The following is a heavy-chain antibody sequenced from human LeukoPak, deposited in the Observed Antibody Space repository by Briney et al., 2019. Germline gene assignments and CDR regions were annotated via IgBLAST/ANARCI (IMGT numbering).Heavy chain of an antibody. D-gene: IGHD5-12*01. Sequence: SETLSLTCTVSDGSISSSIYYWGWIRQPPGKGLEWIGEINHSGSTNYNPSLKSRVTISVDTSKNQFSLKLSSVTAADTAVYYCARGRVRYSGYDYVYFDYWGQGTLVTVSS. CDR2: INHSGST. CDR1: DGSISSSIYY. J-gene: IGHJ4*02. CDR3: ARGRVRYSGYDYVYFDY. V-gene: IGHV4-39*07.